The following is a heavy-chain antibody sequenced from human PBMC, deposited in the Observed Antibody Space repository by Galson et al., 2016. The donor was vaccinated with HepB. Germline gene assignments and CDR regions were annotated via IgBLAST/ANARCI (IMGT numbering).Heavy chain of an antibody. CDR2: TYYRSGWMN. Sequence: CAISGDSVSRNFVAWNWIRQSPSRGLEWLGGTYYRSGWMNDYPVSVKSRISISPDTSKNQFSLQLNSVTPEDTAVYYCAREYINSFDIWGQGTMVTVSS. V-gene: IGHV6-1*01. CDR3: AREYINSFDI. CDR1: GDSVSRNFVA. D-gene: IGHD1-1*01. J-gene: IGHJ3*02.